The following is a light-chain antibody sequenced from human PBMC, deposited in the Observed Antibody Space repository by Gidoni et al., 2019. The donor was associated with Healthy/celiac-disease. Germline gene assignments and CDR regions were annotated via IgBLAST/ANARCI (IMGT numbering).Light chain of an antibody. V-gene: IGKV4-1*01. CDR1: QSVLYSSNNKNY. CDR2: WAS. CDR3: QQYYSTPWT. Sequence: DIVMTQSPDSLTVSLGERATINCKSSQSVLYSSNNKNYLAWYQQKPGQPPKLLIYWASTRESGVPDRFSGSGSGTDFTLTISSLQAEDVALYYCQQYYSTPWTFXQXTKVXIK. J-gene: IGKJ1*01.